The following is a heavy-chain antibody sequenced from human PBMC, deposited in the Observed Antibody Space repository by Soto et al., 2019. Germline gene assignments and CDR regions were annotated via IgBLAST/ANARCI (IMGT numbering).Heavy chain of an antibody. V-gene: IGHV3-30*18. CDR2: ISYDGSNK. CDR3: AKVHGYQLLWNYFDY. D-gene: IGHD2-2*01. CDR1: GFTFSSYG. J-gene: IGHJ4*02. Sequence: QVQLVESGGGVVQPGRSLRLSCAASGFTFSSYGMHWVRQAPGKGLEWVAVISYDGSNKYYADSVKGRFTISRDNSKNTLYLQMTRLRAEDTAVYYCAKVHGYQLLWNYFDYWGQGTLVTVSS.